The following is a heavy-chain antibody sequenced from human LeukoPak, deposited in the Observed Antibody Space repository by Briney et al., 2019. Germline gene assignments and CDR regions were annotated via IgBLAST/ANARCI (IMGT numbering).Heavy chain of an antibody. CDR2: ICYRGST. Sequence: ASETLSLTCTVSGGSISSYYWSWIRQPPGKGLELIGYICYRGSTNYNPSLKSRVTISVDTSKNQFSLKLTSVTAADTAVYYCASSATNNWLDYWGQGTLVTVSS. CDR1: GGSISSYY. CDR3: ASSATNNWLDY. D-gene: IGHD6-25*01. V-gene: IGHV4-59*01. J-gene: IGHJ5*01.